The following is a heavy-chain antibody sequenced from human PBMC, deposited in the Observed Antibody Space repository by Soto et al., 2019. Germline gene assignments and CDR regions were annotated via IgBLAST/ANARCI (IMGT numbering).Heavy chain of an antibody. V-gene: IGHV3-73*01. CDR1: GFTFSGSA. J-gene: IGHJ3*02. CDR2: IRSKANSYAT. D-gene: IGHD2-15*01. Sequence: EVQLVESGGGLVQPGGSLKLSCAASGFTFSGSAMHWVRQASGKGLEWVGRIRSKANSYATAYAASVKGMFTISRDDSKNTAYLQMNSLRTEDTAVYYCTRCSGGSCYDSETGDAFDIWGQGTMVTVSS. CDR3: TRCSGGSCYDSETGDAFDI.